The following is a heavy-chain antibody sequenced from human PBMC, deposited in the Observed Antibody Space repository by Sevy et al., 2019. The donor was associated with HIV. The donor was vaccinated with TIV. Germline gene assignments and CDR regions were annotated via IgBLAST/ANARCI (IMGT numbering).Heavy chain of an antibody. CDR3: AKADGDSSGYYGVGGS. V-gene: IGHV3-9*01. D-gene: IGHD3-22*01. Sequence: GGSLRLSCAASGFAFDDYAMHWVRQAPGKGLEWVSGISWNSNSVAYADSVKGRFTISRDNAKNSLYLQMNSLRPADTALYYCAKADGDSSGYYGVGGSWGQGTLVTVSS. CDR1: GFAFDDYA. J-gene: IGHJ4*02. CDR2: ISWNSNSV.